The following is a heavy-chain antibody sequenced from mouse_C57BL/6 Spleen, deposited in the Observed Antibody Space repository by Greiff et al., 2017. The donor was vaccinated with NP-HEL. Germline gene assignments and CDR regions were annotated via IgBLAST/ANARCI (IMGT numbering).Heavy chain of an antibody. CDR2: IHPNSGST. CDR3: ARDYYSSSDY. Sequence: QVQLKQPGAELVKPGASVKLSCKASGYTFTSYWMHWVKQRPGPGLEWIGMIHPNSGSTNYNEKFKSKATLTVDKSSSTAYMQLSSLTSEDSAVYYCARDYYSSSDYWGQGTTLTVSS. D-gene: IGHD1-1*01. J-gene: IGHJ2*01. V-gene: IGHV1-64*01. CDR1: GYTFTSYW.